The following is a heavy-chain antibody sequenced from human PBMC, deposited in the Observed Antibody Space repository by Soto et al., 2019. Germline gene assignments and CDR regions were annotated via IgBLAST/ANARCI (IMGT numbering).Heavy chain of an antibody. Sequence: EVQLVESGGGLVKPGGSLRLSCAASGFTFSSYAMSWVRQAPGKGLEWVSAISGSGGSTYYADSVKGRFTISRDNSKNTLYLQMNSLRAEDTAVYYCAKGPSVGYSSSWHPGYFDYWGQGTLVTVSS. V-gene: IGHV3-23*04. CDR1: GFTFSSYA. CDR3: AKGPSVGYSSSWHPGYFDY. CDR2: ISGSGGST. D-gene: IGHD6-13*01. J-gene: IGHJ4*02.